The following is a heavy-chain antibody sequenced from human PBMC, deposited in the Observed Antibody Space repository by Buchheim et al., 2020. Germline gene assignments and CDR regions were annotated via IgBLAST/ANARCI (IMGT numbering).Heavy chain of an antibody. J-gene: IGHJ5*02. V-gene: IGHV4-59*01. D-gene: IGHD3-22*01. CDR3: ARGYYDSTSWFGP. CDR2: IYYSGST. CDR1: GGSISSYY. Sequence: QVQLQESGPGLVKPSETLSLTCTVSGGSISSYYWSWIRQPPGKGLEWIGYIYYSGSTNYNPSLKSRVTISVDTSKNQFSLKLSSVTAADTAVYYCARGYYDSTSWFGPWGQGTL.